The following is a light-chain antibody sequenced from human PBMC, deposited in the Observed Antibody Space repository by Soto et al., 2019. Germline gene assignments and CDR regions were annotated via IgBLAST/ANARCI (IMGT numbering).Light chain of an antibody. CDR2: AAS. Sequence: IQLTQSPSSLSASVGDRVTITCRASQDISSYVAWYQQKPGKGPKLLIYAASTLQSGVPSRFSGSGSGTDFTLTISSLQPEDVASYYCHTFGQGTRLEIK. CDR3: HT. J-gene: IGKJ5*01. V-gene: IGKV1-9*01. CDR1: QDISSY.